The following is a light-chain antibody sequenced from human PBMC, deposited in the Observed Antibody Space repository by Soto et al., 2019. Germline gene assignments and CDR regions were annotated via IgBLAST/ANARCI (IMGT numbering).Light chain of an antibody. CDR1: QSVSRW. CDR3: QQYNDNWT. Sequence: DIQMTQSPSTLSASVGDRVTITCRASQSVSRWLDWYQQKPGKAPKLLIYKASTLESGVPSRFSGSGSGTEFTLAISSLQPDDSATYYCQQYNDNWTFGQGTKVEIK. V-gene: IGKV1-5*03. J-gene: IGKJ1*01. CDR2: KAS.